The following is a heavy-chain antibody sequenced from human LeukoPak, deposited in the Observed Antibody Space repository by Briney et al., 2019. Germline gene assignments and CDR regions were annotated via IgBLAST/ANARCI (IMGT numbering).Heavy chain of an antibody. CDR1: GYRFISYW. D-gene: IGHD1-26*01. J-gene: IGHJ4*02. V-gene: IGHV5-51*01. Sequence: RGGSLKISCKGSGYRFISYWIGWARQMPGKGVEGMGIIYPGDSDTRYSPSFQGQVTISAVKAISTAYLQWSSLKASGPAMYYCARQTGIVGAGDYWGQRTLVTVSS. CDR3: ARQTGIVGAGDY. CDR2: IYPGDSDT.